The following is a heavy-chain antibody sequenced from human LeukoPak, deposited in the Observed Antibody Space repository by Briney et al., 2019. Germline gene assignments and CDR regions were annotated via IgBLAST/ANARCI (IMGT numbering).Heavy chain of an antibody. J-gene: IGHJ4*02. CDR3: AKDSGWILFDD. CDR2: IGGSGTRT. D-gene: IGHD2-2*03. CDR1: GFTFTTCG. V-gene: IGHV3-23*01. Sequence: GGSLRLSCSASGFTFTTCGMNWVRQAPGKGLEWVSGIGGSGTRTYYADSVKGRFTISRDNSKNTLYLQMNSLRDEDTAVYYCAKDSGWILFDDWGQGTLVTVSS.